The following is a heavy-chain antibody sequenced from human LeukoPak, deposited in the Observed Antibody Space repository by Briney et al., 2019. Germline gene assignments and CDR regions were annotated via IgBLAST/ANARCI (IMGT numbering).Heavy chain of an antibody. V-gene: IGHV1-2*02. CDR1: GYTFTSYG. Sequence: VASVKVSCTASGYTFTSYGISWVRQAPGQGLEWMGWINPNSGGTNYAQKFLGRVTMTRDTSISTDYMELSRLRSDDTAVYYCARDKWELLNYYYGMDVWGKGTTVTVAS. CDR3: ARDKWELLNYYYGMDV. D-gene: IGHD1-26*01. CDR2: INPNSGGT. J-gene: IGHJ6*04.